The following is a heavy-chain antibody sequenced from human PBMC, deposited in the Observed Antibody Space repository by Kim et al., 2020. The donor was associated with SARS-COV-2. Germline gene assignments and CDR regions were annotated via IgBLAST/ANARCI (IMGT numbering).Heavy chain of an antibody. Sequence: GGSLRLSCTASGFTFGDYAMSWVRQAPGKGLEWVGFIRSKAYGGTTEYAASVKGRFTISRDDSKSIAYLQMNSLKTEDTAVYYCTRDLNLPRDYYYYGMDVWGQGTTVTVSS. CDR2: IRSKAYGGTT. V-gene: IGHV3-49*04. J-gene: IGHJ6*02. CDR1: GFTFGDYA. CDR3: TRDLNLPRDYYYYGMDV.